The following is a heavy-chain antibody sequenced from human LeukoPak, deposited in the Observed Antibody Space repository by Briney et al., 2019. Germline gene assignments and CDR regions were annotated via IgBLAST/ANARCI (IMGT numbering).Heavy chain of an antibody. CDR2: IIRSSSDI. CDR3: ALDAAYGSGGSCYFGY. V-gene: IGHV3-21*01. D-gene: IGHD2-15*01. Sequence: GGSLRLSCAASRFTFSSYSMNWVRQAPGKGLECVSSIIRSSSDIYYADSVKGRVTISRENAKNSLYLQMSTLRAQDTAVEYGALDAAYGSGGSCYFGYWGQGPVVTVSS. CDR1: RFTFSSYS. J-gene: IGHJ4*02.